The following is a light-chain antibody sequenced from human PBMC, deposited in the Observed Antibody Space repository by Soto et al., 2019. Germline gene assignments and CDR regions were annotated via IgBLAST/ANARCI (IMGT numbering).Light chain of an antibody. Sequence: EIVLTQSPAALSVSPGERVTLSCRASQGIGSTLAWYQQKPGQTPRLLIYDSSTRAIGIPTRFSGSRSGTEFTLTINDLQSEDFAVYYCQRYNNWPLTFGGGTKVDIK. CDR3: QRYNNWPLT. J-gene: IGKJ4*01. CDR1: QGIGST. V-gene: IGKV3-15*01. CDR2: DSS.